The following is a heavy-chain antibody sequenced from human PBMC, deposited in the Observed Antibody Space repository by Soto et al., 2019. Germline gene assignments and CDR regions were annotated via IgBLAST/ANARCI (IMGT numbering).Heavy chain of an antibody. J-gene: IGHJ4*02. CDR3: AKDMGGCSSSWSDTCSLLDY. Sequence: GGSLRLSCAASGFTFSSYAMSWVRQAPGKGLEWVSAISGSGGSTYYADSVKGRFTISRDNSKNTRYLQMNSLRAEDTAVYYGAKDMGGCSSSWSDTCSLLDYWGQGTLVTVSS. V-gene: IGHV3-23*01. CDR2: ISGSGGST. CDR1: GFTFSSYA. D-gene: IGHD6-13*01.